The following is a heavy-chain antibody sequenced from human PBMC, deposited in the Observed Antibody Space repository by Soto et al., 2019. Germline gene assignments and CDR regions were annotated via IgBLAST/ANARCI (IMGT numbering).Heavy chain of an antibody. D-gene: IGHD3-10*01. CDR3: ARAYDYGHTPIEY. CDR2: INHSGSA. V-gene: IGHV4-34*01. CDR1: GGSFSGYS. J-gene: IGHJ4*02. Sequence: SETLSLTCAVYGGSFSGYSWTWIRQAPGKGLEWIGEINHSGSANYNPSLKSRVTISVDTSKNQFSVRLISVTAADTALYYCARAYDYGHTPIEYWGQGTLVTVSS.